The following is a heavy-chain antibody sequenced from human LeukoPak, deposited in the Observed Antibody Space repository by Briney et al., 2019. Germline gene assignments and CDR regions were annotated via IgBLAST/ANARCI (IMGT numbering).Heavy chain of an antibody. Sequence: GGSLRLSCAASGFTFSSYWMSWVRQAPGKGLEWVANIKQDGSEKYYVDSVKGRFTISRDNAKNSLYLQMNSLRAEDTAVYYCARFLVPAAIGDFDYWGQGTLVTVSS. CDR2: IKQDGSEK. D-gene: IGHD2-2*01. J-gene: IGHJ4*02. CDR3: ARFLVPAAIGDFDY. V-gene: IGHV3-7*01. CDR1: GFTFSSYW.